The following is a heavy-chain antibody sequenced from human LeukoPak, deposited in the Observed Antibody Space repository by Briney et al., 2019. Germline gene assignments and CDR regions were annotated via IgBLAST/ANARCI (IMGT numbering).Heavy chain of an antibody. V-gene: IGHV3-74*01. CDR3: AREFRVLPDI. CDR1: GFTFSSYW. J-gene: IGHJ3*02. CDR2: INSDGSST. D-gene: IGHD2-8*02. Sequence: GGSLRLSCAVSGFTFSSYWMHWVPQAPGKGGVWVSRINSDGSSTNYADSVKGRFTISRDNAKNTLYLQMNSLRDEDTAVYYCAREFRVLPDIWGQGTMVTVSS.